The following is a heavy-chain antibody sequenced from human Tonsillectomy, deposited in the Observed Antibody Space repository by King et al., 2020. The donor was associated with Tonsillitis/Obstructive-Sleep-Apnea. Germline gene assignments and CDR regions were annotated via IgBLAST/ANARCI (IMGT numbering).Heavy chain of an antibody. CDR2: IISGGGT. CDR3: LNTPRTTGSTGNY. Sequence: VQLVESGGGLVQPGGSLRLSCSASGLTLSSYAMHWVRQAPGKGLEYVSSIISGGGTFYTDSVKGRFTVSRDISNNTLYLQMNSLRPEDTAVYYCLNTPRTTGSTGNYWGQGTMVTVSS. J-gene: IGHJ4*02. V-gene: IGHV3-64D*06. CDR1: GLTLSSYA. D-gene: IGHD1-1*01.